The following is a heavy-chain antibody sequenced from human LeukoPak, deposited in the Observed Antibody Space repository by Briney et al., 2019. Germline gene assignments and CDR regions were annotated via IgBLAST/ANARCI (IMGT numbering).Heavy chain of an antibody. CDR2: ISWNSDTV. J-gene: IGHJ5*02. CDR1: GLTFGDYA. V-gene: IGHV3-9*01. D-gene: IGHD3-10*01. CDR3: TKARRFGDFPNWFDP. Sequence: GGSLRLSCAASGLTFGDYAMHWVRQGPGKGLEWVSSISWNSDTVGYADSVKGRFTISRDNAKNSLYLQMNSLRVEDAAFYFCTKARRFGDFPNWFDPWGQGVLVTVSS.